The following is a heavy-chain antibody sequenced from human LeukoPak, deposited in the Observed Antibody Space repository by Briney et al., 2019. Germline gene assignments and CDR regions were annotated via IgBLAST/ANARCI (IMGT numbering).Heavy chain of an antibody. V-gene: IGHV1-69*05. D-gene: IGHD3-16*01. CDR3: ARVWEDFSGGSWFDP. Sequence: ASVKVSCKASGGTFSSYAISWVRQAPGQGLEWMGGIIPIFGTANYAQKFQGRVTITTDESTSTAYMELSSLRSEDTAVYYCARVWEDFSGGSWFDPWGQGTLVTVSS. CDR1: GGTFSSYA. CDR2: IIPIFGTA. J-gene: IGHJ5*02.